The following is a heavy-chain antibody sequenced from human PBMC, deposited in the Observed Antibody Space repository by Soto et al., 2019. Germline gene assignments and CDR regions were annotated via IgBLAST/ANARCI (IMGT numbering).Heavy chain of an antibody. Sequence: GESLKTSCQASGYSFTNYWISWVRQMPGKGLEWVGRIDPDDSYNNYSPPFQGHVTISVDKSISTAFLQWNSLKASDTGIYYCARHMKSGYIIVTGASDYWGQGTLVTVSS. CDR1: GYSFTNYW. J-gene: IGHJ4*02. CDR2: IDPDDSYN. CDR3: ARHMKSGYIIVTGASDY. V-gene: IGHV5-10-1*01. D-gene: IGHD3-22*01.